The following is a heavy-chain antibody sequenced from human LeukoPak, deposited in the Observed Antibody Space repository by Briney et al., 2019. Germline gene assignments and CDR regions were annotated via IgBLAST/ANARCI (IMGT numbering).Heavy chain of an antibody. J-gene: IGHJ3*02. Sequence: PGGSLRLSCAASGFTFSKYGMHWVRQAPGKGLEWVAVIWYDGSYKYYADSVKGRFTISRDNSKNTLYLQMNSLRAEDTAVYYCAREYFYDSSGYSDAFDIWGQGTMVTVSS. CDR1: GFTFSKYG. CDR2: IWYDGSYK. V-gene: IGHV3-33*08. D-gene: IGHD3-22*01. CDR3: AREYFYDSSGYSDAFDI.